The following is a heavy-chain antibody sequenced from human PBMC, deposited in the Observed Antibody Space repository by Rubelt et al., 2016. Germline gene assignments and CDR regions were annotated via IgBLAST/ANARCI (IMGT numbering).Heavy chain of an antibody. D-gene: IGHD6-6*01. CDR1: GFTFNNYG. Sequence: QVQLVESGGGVVQPGRSLRLSCAASGFTFNNYGMHWVRQAPGKGLEWVAVVWSDGGKKHYADSAKCRSTISREHSKNTLYVKVESRRVDDTDVYYCARDRTSSSPGGIDYWGQGTLVTVSS. J-gene: IGHJ4*02. V-gene: IGHV3-33*01. CDR2: VWSDGGKK. CDR3: ARDRTSSSPGGIDY.